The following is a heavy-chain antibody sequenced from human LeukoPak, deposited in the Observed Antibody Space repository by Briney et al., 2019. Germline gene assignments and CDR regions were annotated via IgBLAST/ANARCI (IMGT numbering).Heavy chain of an antibody. D-gene: IGHD2-15*01. Sequence: ASVKVSCKASGYTFTSYAMHWVRQAPGQRLEWMGWINAGNGNTKYSQKFQGGVTMTRDTSTSTVYMELSSLRSEDTAVYYCARDRYCSGGSCDDRGFFDYWGQGTLVTVSS. CDR3: ARDRYCSGGSCDDRGFFDY. CDR1: GYTFTSYA. V-gene: IGHV1-3*01. CDR2: INAGNGNT. J-gene: IGHJ4*02.